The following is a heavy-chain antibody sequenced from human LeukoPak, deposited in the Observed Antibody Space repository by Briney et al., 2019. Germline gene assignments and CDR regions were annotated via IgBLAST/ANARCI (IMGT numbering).Heavy chain of an antibody. Sequence: GGSLRLSCAASGFTFSTYWMHWVRQAPGKGLVWVSRIKSDGGTNYADSVKGRFTISRDNAKKTVSLQMNSLRPEDTGVYYCARAPSEIGGYYPEYFRHWGRGTLVTVSS. CDR2: IKSDGGT. CDR1: GFTFSTYW. V-gene: IGHV3-74*01. D-gene: IGHD3-22*01. CDR3: ARAPSEIGGYYPEYFRH. J-gene: IGHJ1*01.